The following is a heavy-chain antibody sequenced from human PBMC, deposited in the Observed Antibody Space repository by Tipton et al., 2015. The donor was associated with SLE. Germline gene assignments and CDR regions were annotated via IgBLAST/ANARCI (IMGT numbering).Heavy chain of an antibody. CDR2: ISGSGGST. CDR1: GFTFSSYA. V-gene: IGHV3-23*01. CDR3: AKDRYYYGSGTDWYFDL. D-gene: IGHD3-10*01. J-gene: IGHJ2*01. Sequence: GSLRLSCAASGFTFSSYAMSWVRQAPGKGLEWVSAISGSGGSTYYADSVKGRFTISRDNSKNTLYLQMNSLRAEDTAVYYCAKDRYYYGSGTDWYFDLWGRGTLVTVSS.